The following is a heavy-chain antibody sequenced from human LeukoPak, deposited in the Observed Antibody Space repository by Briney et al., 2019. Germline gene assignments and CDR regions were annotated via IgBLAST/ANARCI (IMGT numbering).Heavy chain of an antibody. CDR1: GGTFSSYA. CDR2: INPNSGGT. CDR3: ARVITIFGVAYDAFDI. D-gene: IGHD3-3*01. V-gene: IGHV1-2*06. Sequence: ASVKVSCKASGGTFSSYAISWVRQAPGQGLEWMGRINPNSGGTNYAQKFQGRVTMTRDTSIRTAYMELSRLRSDDTAVYYCARVITIFGVAYDAFDIWGQGTMVTVSS. J-gene: IGHJ3*02.